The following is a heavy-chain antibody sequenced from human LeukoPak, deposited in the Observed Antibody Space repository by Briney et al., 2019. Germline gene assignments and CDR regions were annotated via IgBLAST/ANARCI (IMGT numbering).Heavy chain of an antibody. CDR1: GYSFTSYY. Sequence: ASVKVSCKASGYSFTSYYMQWLRQPRGQAREGMGITDTSGCSTGYAPKFQGRVIMTRDTSTSTVYMDLSSLRSEDTAVYYCARDSSGSYDHWGQGTLVTVYS. CDR3: ARDSSGSYDH. CDR2: TDTSGCST. V-gene: IGHV1-46*01. D-gene: IGHD1-26*01. J-gene: IGHJ1*01.